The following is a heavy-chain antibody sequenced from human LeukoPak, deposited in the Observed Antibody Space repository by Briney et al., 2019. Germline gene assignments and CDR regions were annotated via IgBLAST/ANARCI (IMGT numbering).Heavy chain of an antibody. CDR3: AAAEVGATSTGAFDI. D-gene: IGHD1-26*01. CDR2: INPNSGGT. V-gene: IGHV1-2*02. Sequence: ASVKVSCKASGYTFTGYYMHWVRQAPGQGLEWMGWINPNSGGTNYAQKFQGRVTMTRDTSISTAYMELSRLRSVDTAVYYCAAAEVGATSTGAFDIWGQGTMVTVSS. J-gene: IGHJ3*02. CDR1: GYTFTGYY.